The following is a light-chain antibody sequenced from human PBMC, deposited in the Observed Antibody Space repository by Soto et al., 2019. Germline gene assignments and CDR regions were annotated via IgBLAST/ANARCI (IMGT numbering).Light chain of an antibody. CDR3: QQYNSWPHT. J-gene: IGKJ4*01. CDR2: GAS. V-gene: IGKV3-15*01. Sequence: EIVLTQSPATLSVSPGERVTLSCRASESIVGWLAWYQQKPGQAPRLLMSGASTRATGIADRFSGSGSGTEFTLTISSLQPEDFAVYYCQQYNSWPHTFGGGTKVEIK. CDR1: ESIVGW.